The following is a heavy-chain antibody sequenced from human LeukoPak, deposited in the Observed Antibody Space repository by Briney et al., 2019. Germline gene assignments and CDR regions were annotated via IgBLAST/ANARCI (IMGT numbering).Heavy chain of an antibody. CDR2: LRYSGDT. J-gene: IGHJ4*02. D-gene: IGHD1/OR15-1a*01. Sequence: SETLSLNCTVSGGSISSGTFSWGWIRQPPGKGLEWIGSLRYSGDTKYNPSLKSRLTMSTDTFKKQFSLKLNSVTAADTAVYYCYLREQVSTHSWGQGTLVTVSS. CDR3: YLREQVSTHS. CDR1: GGSISSGTFS. V-gene: IGHV4-39*01.